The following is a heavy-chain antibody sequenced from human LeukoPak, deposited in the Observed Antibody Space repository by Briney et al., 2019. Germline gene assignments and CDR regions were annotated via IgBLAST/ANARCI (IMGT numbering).Heavy chain of an antibody. D-gene: IGHD6-19*01. CDR2: ITGGGGSE. J-gene: IGHJ4*02. CDR3: AKEGPIAVAGYFDY. CDR1: GFSFDDYA. V-gene: IGHV3-43*02. Sequence: GGSLTLSCAASGFSFDDYAMHWVRQAPGKGLEWVSLITGGGGSEFYADSVKGRFTISRDNSKNSLYLQMSSLRTEDTALYYCAKEGPIAVAGYFDYWGQGALVTVSS.